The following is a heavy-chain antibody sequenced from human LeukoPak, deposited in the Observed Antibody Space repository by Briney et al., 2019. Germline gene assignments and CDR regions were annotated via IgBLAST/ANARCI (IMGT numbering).Heavy chain of an antibody. CDR2: ISGSGGST. J-gene: IGHJ4*02. Sequence: GGSLRLSCAASGFTFSNYAMSWIRQAPGKGLEWVSGISGSGGSTYYADSVKGRFTISRANSKNTLYMQMNSLRAEDTAVYYCAKVLRGLAYYGDYRDWGQGTLVTVSS. CDR3: AKVLRGLAYYGDYRD. D-gene: IGHD4-17*01. V-gene: IGHV3-23*01. CDR1: GFTFSNYA.